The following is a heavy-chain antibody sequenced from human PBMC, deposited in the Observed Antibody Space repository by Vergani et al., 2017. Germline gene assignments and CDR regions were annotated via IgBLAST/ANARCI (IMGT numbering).Heavy chain of an antibody. CDR3: AKGGEAIAAAGTRGYFDY. CDR1: GFTFDDYA. Sequence: EVQLVESGGGLVQPGRSLRLSCAASGFTFDDYAMHWVRQAPGKGLEGVSGISWNSGSIGYADSVKGRFTISRDNAKNSLYLQMNSLRAEDTALYYCAKGGEAIAAAGTRGYFDYWGQGTLVTVSS. CDR2: ISWNSGSI. V-gene: IGHV3-9*01. D-gene: IGHD6-13*01. J-gene: IGHJ4*02.